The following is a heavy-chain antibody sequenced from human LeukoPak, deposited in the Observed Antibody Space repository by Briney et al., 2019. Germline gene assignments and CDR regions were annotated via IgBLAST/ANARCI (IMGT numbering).Heavy chain of an antibody. D-gene: IGHD6-19*01. CDR1: GYTFTSYD. CDR2: MNPNSGNT. J-gene: IGHJ5*02. Sequence: ASVKVSCKASGYTFTSYDINWVRQAPGQGLEWVGWMNPNSGNTGYAQKFQGRVTITRNTSTSTAYMELSSLRSEDTAVYYCARKTTTAVAGEYNWFDPWGQGTLVTVSS. V-gene: IGHV1-8*03. CDR3: ARKTTTAVAGEYNWFDP.